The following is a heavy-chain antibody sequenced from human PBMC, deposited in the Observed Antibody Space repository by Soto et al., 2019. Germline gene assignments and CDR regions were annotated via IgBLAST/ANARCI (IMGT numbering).Heavy chain of an antibody. CDR3: ARDFGETDGYYYGMDV. V-gene: IGHV3-33*01. J-gene: IGHJ6*02. D-gene: IGHD3-10*01. CDR1: GFTFSSYG. Sequence: GGSLRLSCAASGFTFSSYGMHGARQAPGKGLEWVAVIWYDGSNKYYADSVKGRFTISRDNSKNTLYLQMNSLRAEDTAVYYCARDFGETDGYYYGMDVWGQGTTVTVSS. CDR2: IWYDGSNK.